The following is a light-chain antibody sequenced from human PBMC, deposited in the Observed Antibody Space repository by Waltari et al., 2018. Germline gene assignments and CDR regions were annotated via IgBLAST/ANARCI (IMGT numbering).Light chain of an antibody. Sequence: DIQMTQSPASLSASVGDRVTITCRASQAISDSLAWYQQKPGRAPKLLIYVASTLQAGVPSRFSGSGSGTDFTLTISSLQPEDVATYYCQKYNSVPLTFGPGTKVDLK. J-gene: IGKJ3*01. V-gene: IGKV1-27*01. CDR3: QKYNSVPLT. CDR2: VAS. CDR1: QAISDS.